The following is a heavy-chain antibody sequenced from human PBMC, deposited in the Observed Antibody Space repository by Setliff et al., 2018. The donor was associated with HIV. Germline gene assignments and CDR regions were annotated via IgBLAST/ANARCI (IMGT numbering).Heavy chain of an antibody. CDR1: GGAFSGYA. CDR3: AKGYYHDSRGYPTGPAFDI. D-gene: IGHD3-22*01. V-gene: IGHV1-69*10. CDR2: LISILGIA. Sequence: SVKVSCKASGGAFSGYALSWVRQAPGQGLEWMGGLISILGIAQYAQKFHGRVTISADTSTTTAYLEVSSLRSEDTAVYYCAKGYYHDSRGYPTGPAFDIWGQGTMVTVSS. J-gene: IGHJ3*02.